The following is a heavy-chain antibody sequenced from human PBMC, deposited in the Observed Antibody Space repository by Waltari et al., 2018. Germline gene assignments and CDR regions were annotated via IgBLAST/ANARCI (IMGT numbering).Heavy chain of an antibody. D-gene: IGHD3-10*01. CDR2: IYYSGST. J-gene: IGHJ4*02. V-gene: IGHV4-39*01. CDR1: GGSISSSSYY. CDR3: ARQGFFLVRGVKLFDY. Sequence: QLQLQESGPGLVKPSDTLSLTCTVSGGSISSSSYYWGWIRPPPGKGLEWIGSIYYSGSTYYNPSLKSRVTISVDTSKNQFSLKLSSVTAADTAVYYCARQGFFLVRGVKLFDYWGQGTLVTVSS.